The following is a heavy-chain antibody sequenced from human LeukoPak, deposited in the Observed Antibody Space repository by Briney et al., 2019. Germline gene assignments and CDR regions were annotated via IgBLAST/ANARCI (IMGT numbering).Heavy chain of an antibody. V-gene: IGHV3-15*01. CDR2: IKSKTDGGKT. CDR1: GFPFSNAW. J-gene: IGHJ4*02. CDR3: STVSPYYGSGTTSPDS. Sequence: GGSLRLSCAASGFPFSNAWMSWVRQAPGKGLEWVGRIKSKTDGGKTDYAAPVQGRFSISRDDSEYTLYLQMNGLNTEDTAVYYCSTVSPYYGSGTTSPDSWGQGTLVVVSS. D-gene: IGHD3-10*01.